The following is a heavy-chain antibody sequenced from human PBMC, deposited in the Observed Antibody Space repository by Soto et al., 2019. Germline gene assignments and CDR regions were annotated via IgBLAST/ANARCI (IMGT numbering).Heavy chain of an antibody. CDR3: ASAQYSGYDNYYYGMDV. D-gene: IGHD5-12*01. CDR1: GGSISSYY. J-gene: IGHJ6*02. Sequence: SETLSLTCTVSGGSISSYYWSWIRQPPGKGLEWIGYIYYSGSTNYNPSLKSRVTISVDTSKNQFSLKLSSVTAADTAVYYCASAQYSGYDNYYYGMDVWGQGTTVTVSS. CDR2: IYYSGST. V-gene: IGHV4-59*08.